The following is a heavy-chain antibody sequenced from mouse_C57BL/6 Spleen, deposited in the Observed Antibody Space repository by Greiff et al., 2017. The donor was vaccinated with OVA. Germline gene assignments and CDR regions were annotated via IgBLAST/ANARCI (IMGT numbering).Heavy chain of an antibody. J-gene: IGHJ3*01. Sequence: VPLQQSGPELVKPGASVKISCKASGYSFTGYYMNWVKQSPEKSLEWIGEINPSTGGTTYNQKFKAKATLTVDKSSSTAYMQLKSLTSEDSAVYYCARSRDYDWFAYWGQGTLVTVSA. CDR3: ARSRDYDWFAY. CDR1: GYSFTGYY. V-gene: IGHV1-42*01. CDR2: INPSTGGT. D-gene: IGHD2-4*01.